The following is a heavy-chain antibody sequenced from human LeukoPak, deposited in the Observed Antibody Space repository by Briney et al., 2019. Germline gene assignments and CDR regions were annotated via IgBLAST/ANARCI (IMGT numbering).Heavy chain of an antibody. D-gene: IGHD2-21*02. V-gene: IGHV3-33*01. CDR3: ARESGDDLNNWFDP. CDR1: GFTFSSYG. J-gene: IGHJ5*02. CDR2: IWYDGSNK. Sequence: GESLRLSCAASGFTFSSYGMHWVRQAPGKGLEWVAVIWYDGSNKYYADSVKGRFTISRDNSENTLYLQMNSLRAEDTAVYYCARESGDDLNNWFDPWGQGTLVTVSS.